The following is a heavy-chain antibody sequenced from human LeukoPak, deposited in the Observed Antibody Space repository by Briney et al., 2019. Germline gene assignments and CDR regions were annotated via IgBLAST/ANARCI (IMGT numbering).Heavy chain of an antibody. J-gene: IGHJ4*02. Sequence: GGSLRLSCAASGFTFSSYWMSWVRQGPGKGLEWVANIKEDGSEKHYVDSVKGRFTISRDNTKNSLYLQSNSLRAEDTAVYYCARISSSSIGYWGQGALVTVSS. V-gene: IGHV3-7*01. CDR3: ARISSSSIGY. CDR1: GFTFSSYW. CDR2: IKEDGSEK. D-gene: IGHD6-6*01.